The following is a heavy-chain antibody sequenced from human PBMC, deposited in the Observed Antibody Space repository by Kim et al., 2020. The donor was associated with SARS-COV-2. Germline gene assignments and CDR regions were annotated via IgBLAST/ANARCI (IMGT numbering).Heavy chain of an antibody. J-gene: IGHJ4*02. CDR1: GFTFSSYA. Sequence: GGSLRLSCAASGFTFSSYAMSWVRQAPGKGLEWVSAITGTGDSTYYADSAKGRFTISRDNSKNTLFLQMSSLRAEDTAVYYCAKPTTVTSCPVYWGQGTL. CDR3: AKPTTVTSCPVY. CDR2: ITGTGDST. D-gene: IGHD4-17*01. V-gene: IGHV3-23*01.